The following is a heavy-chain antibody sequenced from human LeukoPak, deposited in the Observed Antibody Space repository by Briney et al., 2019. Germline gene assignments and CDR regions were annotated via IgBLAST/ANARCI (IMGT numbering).Heavy chain of an antibody. CDR3: TRDRGTYNWFDP. V-gene: IGHV3-73*01. J-gene: IGHJ5*02. CDR1: GFTFSGSA. Sequence: PETSLRLSCAASGFTFSGSAVHWVRQSPGKGLEWVGHIDKKDNLYATAYAESVKGRFTISRDDSKDTAFLHMDSLKTEDTALYYCTRDRGTYNWFDPWGQGTLVTVSS. CDR2: IDKKDNLYAT. D-gene: IGHD2-15*01.